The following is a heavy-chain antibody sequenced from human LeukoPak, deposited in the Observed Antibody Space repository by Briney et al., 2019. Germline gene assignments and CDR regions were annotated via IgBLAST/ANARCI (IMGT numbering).Heavy chain of an antibody. D-gene: IGHD4-23*01. CDR2: ISYDGSNK. CDR3: ARDLRGGNGGSDY. V-gene: IGHV3-30*04. J-gene: IGHJ4*02. CDR1: GFTFSNYA. Sequence: PGGSLRLSCAASGFTFSNYAMHWVRQAPGKGLEWVAVISYDGSNKYYTDSVKGRFTISRDNSMNTLYLQMNSLRAEDTAVYYCARDLRGGNGGSDYWGQGTLVTVSS.